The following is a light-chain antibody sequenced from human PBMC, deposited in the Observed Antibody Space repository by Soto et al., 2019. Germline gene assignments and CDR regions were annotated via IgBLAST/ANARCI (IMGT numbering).Light chain of an antibody. CDR3: QQYYSAPRM. CDR1: QSVGDNS. CDR2: GAS. J-gene: IGKJ1*01. V-gene: IGKV3-20*01. Sequence: EIVLTQSPGTLSLSPGERVTLSCRASQSVGDNSLTWYQQKPGQAPRLLFYGASNRATGIPDRFSGSGFGTDFTLTISRLEPEDVAVYYCQQYYSAPRMFGQGTKVEIK.